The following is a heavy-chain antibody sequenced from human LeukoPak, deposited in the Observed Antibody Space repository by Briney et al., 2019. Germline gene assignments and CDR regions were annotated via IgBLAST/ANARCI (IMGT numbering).Heavy chain of an antibody. V-gene: IGHV3-21*01. CDR1: LFTLSSYG. D-gene: IGHD3-10*01. CDR2: ISSSSSYI. Sequence: VGSLRLSCAASLFTLSSYGMNWVREAPGKGLEWVSSISSSSSYIYYADSVKGRFTISRDNAKNSLYLQMNSLRAEDTAVYYCTAILWFGEFLDDAFDIWGQGTMVTVSS. J-gene: IGHJ3*02. CDR3: TAILWFGEFLDDAFDI.